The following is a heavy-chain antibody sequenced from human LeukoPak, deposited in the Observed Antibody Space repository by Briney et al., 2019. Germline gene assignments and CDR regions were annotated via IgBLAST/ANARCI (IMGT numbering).Heavy chain of an antibody. CDR2: IYYSGST. D-gene: IGHD2-21*01. V-gene: IGHV4-31*03. CDR3: ARDLGLWPLKNGMDV. Sequence: SETLSLTCTVSGGSISSGGYYWSWIRQHPGKGLEWIGYIYYSGSTYYNPSLKSRVTISVDTSKNQFSLKLSSVTAADTAVYYCARDLGLWPLKNGMDVWGQGTTVTVSS. CDR1: GGSISSGGYY. J-gene: IGHJ6*02.